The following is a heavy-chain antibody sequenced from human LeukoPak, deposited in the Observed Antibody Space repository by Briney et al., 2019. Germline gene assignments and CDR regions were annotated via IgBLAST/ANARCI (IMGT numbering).Heavy chain of an antibody. CDR1: GGSISSYY. V-gene: IGHV4-59*01. Sequence: SETLSLTCTVSGGSISSYYWNWIRQPPGKGLEWIGYIYYSGSTNYNPSLKSRVTISVDTSKNQFSLKLSSVTAADTAVYYCAKGRAGMVRGVCDYWGQETLVTVSS. CDR2: IYYSGST. J-gene: IGHJ4*02. CDR3: AKGRAGMVRGVCDY. D-gene: IGHD3-10*01.